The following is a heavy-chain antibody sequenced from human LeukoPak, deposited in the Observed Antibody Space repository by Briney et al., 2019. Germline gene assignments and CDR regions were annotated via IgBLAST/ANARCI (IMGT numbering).Heavy chain of an antibody. Sequence: GGSLRLSCATSGFHFTNYAMSWVRQAPGKGLEWVSALSGSGSSTYYADSVKGRSTISRDTSNNTLYLQMSSLRVEDTALYYCAKAPLRFLDHYYYIDVWGKGTTVTV. CDR3: AKAPLRFLDHYYYIDV. V-gene: IGHV3-23*01. J-gene: IGHJ6*03. CDR1: GFHFTNYA. CDR2: LSGSGSST. D-gene: IGHD4-17*01.